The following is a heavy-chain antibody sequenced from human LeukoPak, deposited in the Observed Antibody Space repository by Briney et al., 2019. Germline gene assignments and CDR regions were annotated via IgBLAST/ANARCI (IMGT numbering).Heavy chain of an antibody. CDR1: GGTFSSYA. CDR3: ARDTQSGSSWYFDY. J-gene: IGHJ4*02. CDR2: IIPIFGTA. V-gene: IGHV1-69*13. Sequence: SVKVSCKTSGGTFSSYAISWVRQAPGQGLEWMGGIIPIFGTANYAQKFQGRVTITADESTSTAYMELSSLRSEDTAVYYCARDTQSGSSWYFDYWGQGTLVTVSS. D-gene: IGHD6-13*01.